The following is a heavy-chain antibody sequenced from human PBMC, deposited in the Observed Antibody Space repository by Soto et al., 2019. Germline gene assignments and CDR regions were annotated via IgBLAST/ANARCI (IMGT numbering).Heavy chain of an antibody. CDR1: GFTFSAYG. CDR3: AKDEYYYSRSGYYIFYS. J-gene: IGHJ4*02. V-gene: IGHV3-30*18. CDR2: ISHDGTNK. Sequence: GGSLRLSCEVYGFTFSAYGMHWVRQAPGKGLEWVAAISHDGTNKNYGDSVKGRFTISRDNSKKTLYLQMNSLRPEDTALYYCAKDEYYYSRSGYYIFYSWGQGTLVTVSS. D-gene: IGHD3-22*01.